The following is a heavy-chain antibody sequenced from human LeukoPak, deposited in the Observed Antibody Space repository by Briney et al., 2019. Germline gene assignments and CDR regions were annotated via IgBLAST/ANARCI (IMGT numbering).Heavy chain of an antibody. V-gene: IGHV1-8*01. CDR3: ARGDYYDSSGYGY. CDR2: MNPNSGNT. Sequence: ASVKVSCKASGYTFTSYDINWVRQATGQGLEWMGWMNPNSGNTGYAQKLQGRVTMTTDTSTSTAYMELRSLRSDDTAVYYCARGDYYDSSGYGYWGQGTLVTVSS. J-gene: IGHJ4*02. CDR1: GYTFTSYD. D-gene: IGHD3-22*01.